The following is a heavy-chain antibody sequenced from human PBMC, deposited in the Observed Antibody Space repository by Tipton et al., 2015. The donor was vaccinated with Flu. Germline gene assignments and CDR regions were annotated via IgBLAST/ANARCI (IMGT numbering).Heavy chain of an antibody. CDR3: AMYYYDSSAQYSQGWFDY. J-gene: IGHJ5*01. V-gene: IGHV4-38-2*01. D-gene: IGHD3-22*01. CDR2: IHQSGTT. CDR1: GYSIRSGYY. Sequence: TLSLTCAVSGYSIRSGYYWDWIRPPPGKRLEWIGSIHQSGTTYYQSSLKSRATISVDTSKNQFSLKLSSVTAADTAVYYCAMYYYDSSAQYSQGWFDYWGQGTLVTVSS.